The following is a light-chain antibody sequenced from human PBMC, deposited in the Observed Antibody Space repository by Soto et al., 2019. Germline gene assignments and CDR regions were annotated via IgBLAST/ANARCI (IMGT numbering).Light chain of an antibody. CDR3: AAWDGTLSAWM. Sequence: QSVLTQPPSASGTPGQRVTISCSGSSSNIGTNYVYWYQQLTGTAPKLLIDGSDQRPSGVPDRFSGFKSGTSASLAISGLRSEDEGDYYCAAWDGTLSAWMFGGGTQLTVL. CDR1: SSNIGTNY. CDR2: GSD. V-gene: IGLV1-47*02. J-gene: IGLJ3*02.